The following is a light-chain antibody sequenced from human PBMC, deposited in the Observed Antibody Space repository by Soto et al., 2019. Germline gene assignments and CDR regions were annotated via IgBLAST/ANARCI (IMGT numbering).Light chain of an antibody. J-gene: IGKJ1*01. CDR3: QQYGSSPPTT. Sequence: EIVLTQSPGTLSLSPGERATLSCRASQSVSSSYLAWYQQKPGQAPRLLIYGASSRATGIPDRFSGSGSGTDFTLTISRPEPEDFAVYYCQQYGSSPPTTCGQGTKVEIK. CDR2: GAS. CDR1: QSVSSSY. V-gene: IGKV3-20*01.